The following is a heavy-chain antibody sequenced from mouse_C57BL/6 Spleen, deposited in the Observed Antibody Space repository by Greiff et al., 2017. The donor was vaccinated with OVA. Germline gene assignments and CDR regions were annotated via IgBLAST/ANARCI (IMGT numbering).Heavy chain of an antibody. Sequence: VQLQQSGPELVKPGASVKISCKASGYSFTDYNMNWVKQSNGKSLEWIGVINPNYGTTSYNQKFKGKATLTEDQSSSTAYMQLNSLTSDDAAVFNCASGRNDYAAGLDYWGQGTLVTVSA. J-gene: IGHJ3*01. CDR2: INPNYGTT. D-gene: IGHD2-4*01. V-gene: IGHV1-39*01. CDR1: GYSFTDYN. CDR3: ASGRNDYAAGLDY.